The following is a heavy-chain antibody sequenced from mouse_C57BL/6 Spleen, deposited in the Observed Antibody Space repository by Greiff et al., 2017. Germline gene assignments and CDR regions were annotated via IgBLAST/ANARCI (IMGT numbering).Heavy chain of an antibody. D-gene: IGHD1-1*01. Sequence: QVQLQQPGAELVKPGASVKMSCKASGYTFTSYWITWVKPRPGQGLEWIGDIYPGSGSTNYNEKFKSKATLTVDTSSSTAYLQLSSLTSEDSAVYYCARFITTVFDYWGQGTTLTVSS. CDR3: ARFITTVFDY. CDR1: GYTFTSYW. J-gene: IGHJ2*01. CDR2: IYPGSGST. V-gene: IGHV1-55*01.